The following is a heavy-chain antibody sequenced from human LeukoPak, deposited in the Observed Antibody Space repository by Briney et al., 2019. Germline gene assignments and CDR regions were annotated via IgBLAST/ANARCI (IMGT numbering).Heavy chain of an antibody. Sequence: PSETLSLTCTVSGGSISSGSYYWSWIRQPAGKGLEWIGRIYTSGSTNYNPSLKSRVTISVDTSKNQFSLKLSSVTAADTAVYYCARADSTQRWLQPLDYWGQGTLVTVSS. CDR1: GGSISSGSYY. V-gene: IGHV4-61*02. CDR3: ARADSTQRWLQPLDY. CDR2: IYTSGST. D-gene: IGHD5-24*01. J-gene: IGHJ4*02.